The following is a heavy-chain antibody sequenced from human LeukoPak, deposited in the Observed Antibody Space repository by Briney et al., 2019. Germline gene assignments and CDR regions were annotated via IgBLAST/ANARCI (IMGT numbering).Heavy chain of an antibody. V-gene: IGHV1-18*01. D-gene: IGHD3-10*01. CDR3: ARGGKYYPLRWFDP. CDR2: ISAYNGNT. J-gene: IGHJ5*02. CDR1: GYTFTSYG. Sequence: ASVKVSCKGSGYTFTSYGISWVRQAPGQGLEWMGWISAYNGNTNYAQKLQGRVTITTETSTNTAYMELRSLRSDDTAVYYCARGGKYYPLRWFDPWGQGTLVTVSS.